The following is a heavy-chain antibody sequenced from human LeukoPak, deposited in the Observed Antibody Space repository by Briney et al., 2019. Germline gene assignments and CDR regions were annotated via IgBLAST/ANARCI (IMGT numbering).Heavy chain of an antibody. Sequence: SETLSLTCAVSGDSISGSYWSWIRQPPGKGLEWIGFLSYSGTTSYNPSLKSRLTISGDTSRNQFSLKLSSVTAADTAVYYCARDKTGTTVVDAFDIWGQGTMVTVSS. CDR2: LSYSGTT. D-gene: IGHD1-1*01. V-gene: IGHV4-59*12. CDR1: GDSISGSY. CDR3: ARDKTGTTVVDAFDI. J-gene: IGHJ3*02.